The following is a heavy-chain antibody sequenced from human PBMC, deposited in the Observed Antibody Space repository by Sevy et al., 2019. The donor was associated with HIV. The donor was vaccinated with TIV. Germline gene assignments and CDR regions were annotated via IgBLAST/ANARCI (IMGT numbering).Heavy chain of an antibody. CDR2: IYYSGST. J-gene: IGHJ5*02. CDR1: GGSISSSSYY. CDR3: ARHAGDSSGYYYAWFDP. D-gene: IGHD3-22*01. V-gene: IGHV4-39*01. Sequence: SETLSLTCTVSGGSISSSSYYWGWIRQPPGKGLEWIGSIYYSGSTYYNPSLKSRVTISADTSKNQFSLKLSSVTAADTAVYYCARHAGDSSGYYYAWFDPWGQGTLVTVSS.